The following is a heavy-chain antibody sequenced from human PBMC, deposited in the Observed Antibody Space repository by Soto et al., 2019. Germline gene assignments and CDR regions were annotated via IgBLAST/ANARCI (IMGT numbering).Heavy chain of an antibody. CDR2: ISSGGQTI. CDR1: GFSFSTYD. J-gene: IGHJ6*02. Sequence: EVQLVESGGGLVQPGGSLRLSCAASGFSFSTYDMNWVRQAPGKGLEWVSYISSGGQTIKSTDSVKGRFTISRDNAKKSLYLQMSGLRDEHTGVYYCARDPQRGYSGMDVWGQGTTVTVSS. V-gene: IGHV3-48*02. D-gene: IGHD2-2*01. CDR3: ARDPQRGYSGMDV.